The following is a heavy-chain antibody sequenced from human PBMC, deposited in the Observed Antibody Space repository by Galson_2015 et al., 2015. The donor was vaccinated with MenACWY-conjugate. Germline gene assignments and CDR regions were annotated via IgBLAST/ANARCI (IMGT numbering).Heavy chain of an antibody. CDR1: AFTFSNYW. CDR2: INGDGSVT. J-gene: IGHJ4*02. V-gene: IGHV3-74*01. Sequence: SLRLSCAVPAVSAFTFSNYWMHWVRRVPGKGLVWLSRINGDGSVTNYADSVRGRFTISRDNAKNTLYLQMNSLRAEDTAIYYCARDRVYGSGSSDHWGQGTLVTVSS. D-gene: IGHD3-10*01. CDR3: ARDRVYGSGSSDH.